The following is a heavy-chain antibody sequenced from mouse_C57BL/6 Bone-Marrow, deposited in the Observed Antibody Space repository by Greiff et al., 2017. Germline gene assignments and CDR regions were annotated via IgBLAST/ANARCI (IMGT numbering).Heavy chain of an antibody. CDR1: GYTFTDYY. CDR3: ARDYSNSFAY. D-gene: IGHD2-5*01. Sequence: QVQLKQSGPELVKPGASVKISCKASGYTFTDYYINWVKQRTGQGLEWIGWIFPGGGSTNYNEKFKGKATLTVDNSSSTAYMLLSSLTSEDSAVYFCARDYSNSFAYWGQGTLVTVSA. V-gene: IGHV1-75*01. CDR2: IFPGGGST. J-gene: IGHJ3*01.